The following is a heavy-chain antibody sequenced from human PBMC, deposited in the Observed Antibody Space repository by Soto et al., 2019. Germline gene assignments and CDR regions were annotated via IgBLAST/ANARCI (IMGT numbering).Heavy chain of an antibody. D-gene: IGHD3-16*01. CDR1: GFTFSSDA. V-gene: IGHV3-23*01. Sequence: GGSLRLSCAASGFTFSSDAMSWFRPAPGKGLEWVSAISGSGGSTYYADSVKGRVTISRDNSKNMLYLQMNSLRAEDMDVYYCAKAEGGFEVDAFDIWGQGTMVTVSS. CDR2: ISGSGGST. CDR3: AKAEGGFEVDAFDI. J-gene: IGHJ3*02.